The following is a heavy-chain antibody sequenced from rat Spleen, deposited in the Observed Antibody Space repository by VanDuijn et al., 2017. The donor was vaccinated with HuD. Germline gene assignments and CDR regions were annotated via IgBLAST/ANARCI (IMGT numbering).Heavy chain of an antibody. J-gene: IGHJ2*01. Sequence: QVQLKESGPGLVQPSQTLSLTCTVSGFSISSYGVIWVRQPPGKGLEWMGVIWSNGGTDYNSVIKSRLSISRDTSKSQVFLKMDRLQTEDTAMYFCARGGLSSRDWGQGVMVTVSS. V-gene: IGHV2-13*01. CDR2: IWSNGGT. D-gene: IGHD1-3*01. CDR3: ARGGLSSRD. CDR1: GFSISSYG.